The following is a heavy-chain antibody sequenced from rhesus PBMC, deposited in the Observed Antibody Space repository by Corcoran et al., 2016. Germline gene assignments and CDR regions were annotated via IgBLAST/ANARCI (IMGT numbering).Heavy chain of an antibody. V-gene: IGHV4-127*01. J-gene: IGHJ4*01. Sequence: QVQLQESGPGLVKPSETLSLTCAVSGYSISSGYGWSWIRQPPGKGLEWIGYIGGRSGSTNDNPYLKSRVTISKDTSKNQCSLKLSAVTAADTAVYYCARGGGRGSNYYFDYWGQGVLVTVSS. CDR1: GYSISSGYG. CDR3: ARGGGRGSNYYFDY. D-gene: IGHD4-29*01. CDR2: IGGRSGST.